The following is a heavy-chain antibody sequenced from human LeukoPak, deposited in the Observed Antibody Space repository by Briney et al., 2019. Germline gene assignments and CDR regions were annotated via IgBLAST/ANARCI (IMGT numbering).Heavy chain of an antibody. J-gene: IGHJ6*02. D-gene: IGHD3-10*01. Sequence: GGSLRLSCAASGFTFSSYAMGWVRQAPGKGLEWVSGISGSGGRTYYADSVKGRFTISRDNSKNTVHVQMNSLRAEDTAVYYCAKKGESLDYYYMDVWGQGTTVTVSS. V-gene: IGHV3-23*01. CDR2: ISGSGGRT. CDR1: GFTFSSYA. CDR3: AKKGESLDYYYMDV.